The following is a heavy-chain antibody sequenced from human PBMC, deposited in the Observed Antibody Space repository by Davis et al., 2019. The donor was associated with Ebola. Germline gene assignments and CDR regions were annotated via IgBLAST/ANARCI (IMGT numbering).Heavy chain of an antibody. J-gene: IGHJ4*02. V-gene: IGHV3-69-1*01. CDR1: GFIFSSYV. CDR2: LGLSADT. Sequence: GESLKISCAASGFIFSSYVMSWVRQAPGKGLEWVSTLGLSADTYYADSVKGRFTISRDNAKNSLYLQMNSLRAEDTAVYYCARRADYWGQGTLVTVSS. CDR3: ARRADY.